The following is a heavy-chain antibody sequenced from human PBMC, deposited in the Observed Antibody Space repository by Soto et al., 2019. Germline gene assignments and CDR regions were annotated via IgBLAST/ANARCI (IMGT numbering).Heavy chain of an antibody. V-gene: IGHV1-69*13. J-gene: IGHJ4*02. D-gene: IGHD2-2*01. CDR3: AGSGELVLVSGAMTRDTPPLHY. CDR2: IIPLFHTT. CDR1: GGIFGSYW. Sequence: SVKVSCKTSGGIFGSYWIVWVRQAPGQGPEWMGGIIPLFHTTDYAPKFQGRVTITADETTSTIYMQLSSLRSDDTAVYYCAGSGELVLVSGAMTRDTPPLHYWGQGTLVTVSS.